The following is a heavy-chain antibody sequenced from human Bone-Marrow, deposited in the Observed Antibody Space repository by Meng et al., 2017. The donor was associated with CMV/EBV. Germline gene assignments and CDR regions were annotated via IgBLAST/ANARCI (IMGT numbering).Heavy chain of an antibody. J-gene: IGHJ6*01. Sequence: SVKVSCKASGGTFSNYAITWVRQAPGQGLEWMGIIIPILAKADYAQRFQGRVTISTDESKTTAYMKLNSLRYDDTAVYFCARGGGGNAIWFGGYYYGMDVWGQGTTVTVSS. V-gene: IGHV1-69*11. CDR2: IIPILAKA. CDR1: GGTFSNYA. D-gene: IGHD3-10*01. CDR3: ARGGGGNAIWFGGYYYGMDV.